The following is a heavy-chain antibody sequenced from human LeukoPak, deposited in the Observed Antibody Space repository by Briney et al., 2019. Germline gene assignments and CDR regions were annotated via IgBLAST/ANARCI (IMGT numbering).Heavy chain of an antibody. D-gene: IGHD1-26*01. CDR1: GYTFTGYY. CDR2: INPNSGGT. Sequence: ASVKVSCKASGYTFTGYYMHWVRQAPGQGLEWMGWINPNSGGTNYAQKLQGRVTMTTDTSTSTAYMELRSLRSDDTAVYYCARGPGSYSGFDYWGQGTLVTVSS. J-gene: IGHJ4*02. V-gene: IGHV1-2*02. CDR3: ARGPGSYSGFDY.